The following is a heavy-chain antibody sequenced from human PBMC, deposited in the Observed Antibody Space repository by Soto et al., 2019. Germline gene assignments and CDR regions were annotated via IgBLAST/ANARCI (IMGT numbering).Heavy chain of an antibody. CDR1: GFTFSDYY. D-gene: IGHD5-18*01. CDR3: ASIPNTAMMRIAY. V-gene: IGHV3-11*01. J-gene: IGHJ4*02. CDR2: ISSSGCII. Sequence: QVQLVESGGGLVQPGGSLRLSCAASGFTFSDYYMSWIRQAPGKGLEWVSYISSSGCIIYYADSVKGGFTISRDNAKNSLYLQMNSVRAEDPAVYYCASIPNTAMMRIAYWGQGTLVTVSS.